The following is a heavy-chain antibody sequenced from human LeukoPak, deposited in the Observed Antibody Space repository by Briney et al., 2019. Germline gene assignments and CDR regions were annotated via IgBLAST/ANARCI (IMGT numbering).Heavy chain of an antibody. CDR2: IYYSGST. Sequence: SETLSLTCTVSGGSISSYYWSRIRQPPGKGLEWIGYIYYSGSTNYNPSLKSRVTISVDTSKNQFSLKLSSVAAADTAVYYCARAIEGYGDRRKFDPWGQGTLVTVSS. CDR3: ARAIEGYGDRRKFDP. CDR1: GGSISSYY. J-gene: IGHJ5*02. D-gene: IGHD4-17*01. V-gene: IGHV4-59*01.